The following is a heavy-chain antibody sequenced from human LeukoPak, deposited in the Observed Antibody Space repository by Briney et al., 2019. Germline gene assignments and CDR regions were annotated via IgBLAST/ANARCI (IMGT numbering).Heavy chain of an antibody. J-gene: IGHJ5*02. CDR2: IYTTGST. V-gene: IGHV4-61*02. CDR1: GGSISSGSYY. D-gene: IGHD2-15*01. Sequence: PSQTLSLTCTVSGGSISSGSYYWSWIRPPAGKGLEWIGRIYTTGSTNYNPSLKSRVTISVDTSKNQFSLKLSSVTAADTAVYYCARHTYCSGGSCYPHYNWFDPWGQGTLVTVSS. CDR3: ARHTYCSGGSCYPHYNWFDP.